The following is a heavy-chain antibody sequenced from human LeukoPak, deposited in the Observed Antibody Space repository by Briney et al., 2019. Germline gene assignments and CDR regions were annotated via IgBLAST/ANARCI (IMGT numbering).Heavy chain of an antibody. CDR3: ARVTGYLVGATVYYYYGMDV. J-gene: IGHJ6*02. CDR2: IYYSGST. Sequence: PSETLSLTCTVSGGSISSYYWSWIRQPPGKGLEWIGYIYYSGSTNYNPSLKSRVTISVDTSKNQFSLKLKSVTAADTAVYYCARVTGYLVGATVYYYYGMDVWGRGTTVTVSS. CDR1: GGSISSYY. D-gene: IGHD1-26*01. V-gene: IGHV4-59*12.